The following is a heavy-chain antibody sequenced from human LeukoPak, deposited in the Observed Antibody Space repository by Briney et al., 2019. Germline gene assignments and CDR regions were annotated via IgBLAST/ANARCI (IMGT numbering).Heavy chain of an antibody. CDR1: GFTFSSYSMN. J-gene: IGHJ6*03. CDR2: IYYSGST. CDR3: ARHATEMATIDYYYYMDV. V-gene: IGHV4-39*01. Sequence: GSLRLSCAASGFTFSSYSMNWVRQPPGKGLEWIGSIYYSGSTYYNPSLKSRVTISVDTSKNQFSLKLSSVTAADTAVYYCARHATEMATIDYYYYMDVWGKGTTVTVSS. D-gene: IGHD5-24*01.